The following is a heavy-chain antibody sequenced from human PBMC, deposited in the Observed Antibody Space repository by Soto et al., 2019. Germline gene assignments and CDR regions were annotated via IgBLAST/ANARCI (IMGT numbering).Heavy chain of an antibody. CDR2: IDPIDSYT. J-gene: IGHJ6*02. CDR1: GYNFASYW. V-gene: IGHV5-10-1*01. Sequence: GESLKISCQGSGYNFASYWISWVRQMPGKGLEWMGRIDPIDSYTNYSPSFQGHVTISADKSISTAYLQWSSLKASDTAMYYCARRYCSSASSPRNYYGMDVWGQGTTVTVSS. CDR3: ARRYCSSASSPRNYYGMDV. D-gene: IGHD2-2*01.